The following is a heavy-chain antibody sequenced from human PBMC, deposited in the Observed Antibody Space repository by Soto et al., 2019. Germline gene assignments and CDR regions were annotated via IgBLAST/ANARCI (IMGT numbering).Heavy chain of an antibody. CDR3: ARDRAADGY. CDR1: GFSFSTYE. V-gene: IGHV3-48*03. Sequence: EVQLVESGGGLVQPGGSLRLSCAASGFSFSTYEMNWVRQAPGKGLEWVAYISSGSDTIHYADSVRGRFTVSRDNAKNSLYLQMNSLRVEDTALYYCARDRAADGYWGQGTLVTVSS. CDR2: ISSGSDTI. D-gene: IGHD6-13*01. J-gene: IGHJ4*02.